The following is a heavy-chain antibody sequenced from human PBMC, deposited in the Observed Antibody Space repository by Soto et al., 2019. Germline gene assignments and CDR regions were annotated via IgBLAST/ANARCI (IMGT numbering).Heavy chain of an antibody. CDR3: ARDLRQQLVPRGMDV. CDR1: GYTFTSYG. Sequence: ASVKVSCKASGYTFTSYGIIWVRQAPGQGLEWMGWISAYNGNTNYAQKLQGRVTMTTDTSTSTAYMELRSLRSDDTAVYYCARDLRQQLVPRGMDVWGQGTTVTVSS. D-gene: IGHD6-13*01. J-gene: IGHJ6*02. CDR2: ISAYNGNT. V-gene: IGHV1-18*01.